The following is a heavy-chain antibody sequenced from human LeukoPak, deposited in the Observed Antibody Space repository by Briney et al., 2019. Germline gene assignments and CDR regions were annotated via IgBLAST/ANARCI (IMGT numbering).Heavy chain of an antibody. D-gene: IGHD3-3*01. CDR3: ARERSVIFGVVPLKAAFDI. CDR1: GYTFTGYY. Sequence: ASVKVSCKASGYTFTGYYMHWVRQAPGQGLEWMGWINPNSGGTNYAQKFQGRVTMTRDTSISTAYMELSSLRSEDTAVYYCARERSVIFGVVPLKAAFDIWGQGTMVTVSS. V-gene: IGHV1-2*02. J-gene: IGHJ3*02. CDR2: INPNSGGT.